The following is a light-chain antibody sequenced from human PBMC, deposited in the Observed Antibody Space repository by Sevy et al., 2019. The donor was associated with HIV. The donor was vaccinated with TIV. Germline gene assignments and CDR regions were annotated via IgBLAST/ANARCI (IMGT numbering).Light chain of an antibody. CDR3: TSYTNTLTPVYV. V-gene: IGLV2-14*01. CDR1: SSDIGDSNY. J-gene: IGLJ1*01. Sequence: SCTGTSSDIGDSNYVSWYQQHPGKAPKLMIYEVSNRPSGVSNRFSGSKSGNTASLTISGLQTEDEADYYCTSYTNTLTPVYVFGTGTKVTV. CDR2: EVS.